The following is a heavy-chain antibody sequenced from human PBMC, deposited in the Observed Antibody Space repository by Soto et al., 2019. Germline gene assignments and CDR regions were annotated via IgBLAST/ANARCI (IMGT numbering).Heavy chain of an antibody. Sequence: GKGLEWVSAISGSGGSTYYADSVKGRFTISSDNSKNTSYLQMNSLRAEDTAVYYCSFFFQAEDGIRDTVPVSAFLLNRSSDL. CDR2: ISGSGGST. D-gene: IGHD2-15*01. CDR3: SFFFQAEDGIRDTVPVSAFLLNRSSDL. V-gene: IGHV3-23*01. J-gene: IGHJ2*01.